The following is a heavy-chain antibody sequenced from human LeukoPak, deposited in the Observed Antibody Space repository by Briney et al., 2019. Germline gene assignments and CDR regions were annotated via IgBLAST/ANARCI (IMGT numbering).Heavy chain of an antibody. J-gene: IGHJ5*02. CDR3: AREHEYSYGFGWFDP. D-gene: IGHD5-18*01. V-gene: IGHV1-18*01. CDR1: GYTFTSYG. CDR2: ISAYNGNT. Sequence: ASVKVSCKASGYTFTSYGISWVRQAPGQGLEWMGWISAYNGNTNYAQKLQGRVTMTTDTSTSTAYMELRNLRSDDTAVYYCAREHEYSYGFGWFDPWGQGTLVTVSS.